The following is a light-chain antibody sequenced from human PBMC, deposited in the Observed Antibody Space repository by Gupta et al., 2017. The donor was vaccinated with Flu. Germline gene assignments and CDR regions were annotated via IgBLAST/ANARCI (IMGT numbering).Light chain of an antibody. CDR1: QGISSY. Sequence: DIQLTQSPSFLSASVGDRVTITCRASQGISSYLAWYQQIPGKAPKLLIYAASTLQSGVPSSFSGSGSGTEFTLTISSLQPEDFATYYCQQLNSYPYTFGQGTKLEIK. V-gene: IGKV1-9*01. CDR3: QQLNSYPYT. CDR2: AAS. J-gene: IGKJ2*01.